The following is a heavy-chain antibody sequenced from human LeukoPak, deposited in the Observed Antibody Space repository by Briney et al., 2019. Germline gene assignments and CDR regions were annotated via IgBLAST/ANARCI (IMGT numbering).Heavy chain of an antibody. J-gene: IGHJ6*02. CDR3: AKGGYHLNDYYGMDV. CDR2: ISGSGGST. CDR1: GFTFSSYA. V-gene: IGHV3-23*01. D-gene: IGHD2-2*01. Sequence: GASLRLSCAASGFTFSSYAMSWVRQAPGKGLEWVSAISGSGGSTYYAGSVKGRFTISRDNSKNTLYLQMNSLRAEDTAVYYCAKGGYHLNDYYGMDVWGQGTTVTVSS.